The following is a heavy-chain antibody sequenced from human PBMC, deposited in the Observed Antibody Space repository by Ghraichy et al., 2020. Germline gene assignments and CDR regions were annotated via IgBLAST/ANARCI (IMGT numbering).Heavy chain of an antibody. V-gene: IGHV4-34*01. J-gene: IGHJ5*02. CDR1: GGSFSGYY. D-gene: IGHD3-3*01. CDR2: INHSGST. Sequence: SETLYLTCAVYGGSFSGYYWSWIRQPPGKGLEWIGEINHSGSTNYNPSLKSRVTISVDTSKNQFSLKLSSVTAADTAVYYCARGARITIFGVVITLDPWGQGTLVTVSS. CDR3: ARGARITIFGVVITLDP.